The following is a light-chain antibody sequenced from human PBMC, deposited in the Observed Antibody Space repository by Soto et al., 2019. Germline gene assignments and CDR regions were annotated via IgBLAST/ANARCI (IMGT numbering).Light chain of an antibody. J-gene: IGKJ4*01. CDR2: AAS. CDR1: QSISSY. CDR3: QQSYSTLPT. Sequence: DIQMTQSPSSLSASVGDRVTITCRASQSISSYLNWYQQKPGKAPKLLIYAASSLQSGVPSRFSGRGSGTDFTLTISSLQPEDFATYYWQQSYSTLPTFGGGTKVEIK. V-gene: IGKV1-39*01.